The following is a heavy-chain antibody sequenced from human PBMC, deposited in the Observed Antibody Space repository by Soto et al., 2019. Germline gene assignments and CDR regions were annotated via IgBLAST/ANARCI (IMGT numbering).Heavy chain of an antibody. CDR3: ARVYCSSTSCYLDSDY. CDR2: ISAYNGNT. J-gene: IGHJ4*02. Sequence: ASVKVSCKASGYTFTSYGISWVRQAPGQGLEWMGWISAYNGNTNYAQKLQGRVTMTTDTSTSTAYMELRSLRSDDTAVYYCARVYCSSTSCYLDSDYWGQGTLVTVSS. V-gene: IGHV1-18*01. D-gene: IGHD2-2*01. CDR1: GYTFTSYG.